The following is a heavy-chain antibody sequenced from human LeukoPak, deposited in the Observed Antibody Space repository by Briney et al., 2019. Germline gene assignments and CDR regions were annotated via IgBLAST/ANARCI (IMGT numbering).Heavy chain of an antibody. CDR2: IRYDGSNK. V-gene: IGHV3-30*02. CDR1: GFTFSSYG. CDR3: ARDRIWFGQLSPFDI. Sequence: GGSLRLSCTASGFTFSSYGMHWVRQAPGKGLEWVAFIRYDGSNKYYADSVKGRFTISRDNSKNTLYLQMNILRAEDTAIYYCARDRIWFGQLSPFDIWGQGTMVTVSS. J-gene: IGHJ3*02. D-gene: IGHD3-10*01.